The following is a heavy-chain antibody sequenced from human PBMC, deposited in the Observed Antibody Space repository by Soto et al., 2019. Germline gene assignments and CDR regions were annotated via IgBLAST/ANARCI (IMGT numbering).Heavy chain of an antibody. J-gene: IGHJ4*02. CDR2: IYYSGST. CDR1: GGSISSYY. CDR3: ARRYGGNFVY. Sequence: KPSETLSLTCTVSGGSISSYYWSWIRQPPGKGLEWIGYIYYSGSTNYNPSLKSRVTISVDTSKNQFSLKLSSVTAADTAVYYCARRYGGNFVYWGQGTLVTVSS. V-gene: IGHV4-59*01. D-gene: IGHD3-16*01.